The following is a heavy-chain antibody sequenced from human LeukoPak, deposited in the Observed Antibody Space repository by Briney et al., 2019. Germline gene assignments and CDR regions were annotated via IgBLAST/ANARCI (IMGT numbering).Heavy chain of an antibody. CDR2: IYTSGST. V-gene: IGHV4-4*07. Sequence: SETLSLTCTVTGGSISSYYWSWIRQPAGKGLEWIGRIYTSGSTNYNPSLKSRVTMSVDTSKNQFSLKLSSVTAADTAVYYCARDMGYSYDYVFDYWGQGTLVTVSS. CDR3: ARDMGYSYDYVFDY. D-gene: IGHD5-18*01. CDR1: GGSISSYY. J-gene: IGHJ4*02.